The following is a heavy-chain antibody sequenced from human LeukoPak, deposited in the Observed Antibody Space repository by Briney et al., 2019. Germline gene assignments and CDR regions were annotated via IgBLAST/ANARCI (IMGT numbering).Heavy chain of an antibody. CDR3: ARDSTGSTLIDC. Sequence: SETLSLTCTVSGGSISSGGYYWSWIRQPPGKGLEWIGYIYHSGITYYNPSLESRVTISVDRSKNHFSLKLSSVTAADTAVYYCARDSTGSTLIDCWGQGTLVTVSS. D-gene: IGHD1-26*01. CDR1: GGSISSGGYY. J-gene: IGHJ4*02. V-gene: IGHV4-30-2*01. CDR2: IYHSGIT.